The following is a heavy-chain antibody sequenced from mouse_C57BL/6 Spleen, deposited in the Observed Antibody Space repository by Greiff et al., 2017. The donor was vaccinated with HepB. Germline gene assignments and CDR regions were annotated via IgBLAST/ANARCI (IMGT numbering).Heavy chain of an antibody. CDR3: ARSGDYGTYFDY. CDR1: GYTFTSYW. V-gene: IGHV1-59*01. CDR2: IDPSDSYT. J-gene: IGHJ2*01. D-gene: IGHD2-4*01. Sequence: QVQLQQPGAELVRPGTSVKLSCKASGYTFTSYWMHWVKQRPGQGLEWIGVIDPSDSYTNYNQKFKGKATLTVDTSSSTAYMQLSSLTSEDSAVYYCARSGDYGTYFDYWGQGTTLTVSS.